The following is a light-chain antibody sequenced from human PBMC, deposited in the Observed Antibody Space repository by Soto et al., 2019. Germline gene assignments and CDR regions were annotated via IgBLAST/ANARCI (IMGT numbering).Light chain of an antibody. CDR1: QSVSSD. J-gene: IGKJ4*01. Sequence: EIVMTQSPATLSVSPGERATLSRRASQSVSSDLAWYQQKPGQAPRLLIYDASNRATGIPARFSGSGSGTDFTLTISSLEPEDFAVYYCQQRSNWPLTFGGGTKVDIK. CDR2: DAS. V-gene: IGKV3-11*01. CDR3: QQRSNWPLT.